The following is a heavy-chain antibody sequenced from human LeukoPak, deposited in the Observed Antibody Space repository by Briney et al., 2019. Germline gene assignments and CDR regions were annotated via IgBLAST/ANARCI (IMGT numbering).Heavy chain of an antibody. CDR3: ARSEINDYNRY. Sequence: SETLSLTCAVSGGSISSSKWWSWVRHPPGKGLEWIGEIYHSGSTYDNPSLKSRVTMSVDTSKNQFSLKMRPVTAADTAIYYCARSEINDYNRYWGQGILVTVSS. CDR1: GGSISSSKW. V-gene: IGHV4-4*02. D-gene: IGHD3-16*01. J-gene: IGHJ4*02. CDR2: IYHSGST.